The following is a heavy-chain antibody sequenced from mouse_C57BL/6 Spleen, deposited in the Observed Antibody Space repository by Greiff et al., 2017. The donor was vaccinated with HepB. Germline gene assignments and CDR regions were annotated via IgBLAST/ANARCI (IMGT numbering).Heavy chain of an antibody. CDR2: ISSGGDYI. Sequence: EVQVVESGEGLMKPGGSLKLSCAASGFTFSSYAMSWVRQTPEKRLEWVAYISSGGDYIYYADTVKGRFTISRDKARNTLYLQMSSLKSEDTAMYYCTRDLLWLRGHFDYWGQGTTLTVSS. V-gene: IGHV5-9-1*02. CDR3: TRDLLWLRGHFDY. D-gene: IGHD2-2*01. CDR1: GFTFSSYA. J-gene: IGHJ2*01.